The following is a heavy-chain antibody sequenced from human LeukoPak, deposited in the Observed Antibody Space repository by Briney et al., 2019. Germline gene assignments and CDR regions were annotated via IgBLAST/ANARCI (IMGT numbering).Heavy chain of an antibody. J-gene: IGHJ4*02. CDR2: LSGSGDIT. CDR3: AQGGIVGAQGYFDY. Sequence: GGSLRLSCVASGFTFSNYAMSWVRQAPGRGLEWVSALSGSGDITYYAGSVKGRFTISRDNSKNTLYLQMNSLRAEDTAVYYCAQGGIVGAQGYFDYWGQGTLVTVSS. D-gene: IGHD1-26*01. V-gene: IGHV3-23*01. CDR1: GFTFSNYA.